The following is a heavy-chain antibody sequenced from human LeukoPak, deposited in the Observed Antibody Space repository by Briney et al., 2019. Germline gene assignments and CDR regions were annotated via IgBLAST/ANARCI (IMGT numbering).Heavy chain of an antibody. V-gene: IGHV4-39*01. CDR1: GGSISSNSYY. Sequence: PSETLSLTCTVSGGSISSNSYYSGWIRQRPGKGLDWIGSIYYSGSTYYNPSLKSRVTISVDKSKNQFSLKLNSVTAADTAVYYCARNGKGWLQLRYYYMDVWGKGTTVTVSS. CDR2: IYYSGST. J-gene: IGHJ6*03. CDR3: ARNGKGWLQLRYYYMDV. D-gene: IGHD5-24*01.